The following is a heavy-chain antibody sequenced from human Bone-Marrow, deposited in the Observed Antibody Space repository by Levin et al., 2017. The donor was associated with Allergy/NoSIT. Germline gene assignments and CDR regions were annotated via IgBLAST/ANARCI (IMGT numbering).Heavy chain of an antibody. CDR1: GFNFKAYG. CDR3: AKDFHYYDSPGLRLGMDV. J-gene: IGHJ6*02. CDR2: ISDDGTNI. Sequence: AGGSLRLSCAASGFNFKAYGMHWVRQAPGEGLEPVAVISDDGTNIYYVDSAKGRFTISRDNSKKMLYLQMNSLRPEDTALYYCAKDFHYYDSPGLRLGMDVWGQGTTVTVSS. V-gene: IGHV3-30*18. D-gene: IGHD3-22*01.